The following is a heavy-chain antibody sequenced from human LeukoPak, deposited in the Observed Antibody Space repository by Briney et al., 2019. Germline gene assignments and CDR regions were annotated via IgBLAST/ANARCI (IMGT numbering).Heavy chain of an antibody. Sequence: SETLSLTCTVSGGSMTGSDWSWSRQPPAKGLDLIGYIHHSGNADYNAHYHPSIKRRVTISLDTSSRRSSLKFSSVTAAATAVYYCARVGLFLFDYWSPGTLVTVSS. CDR1: GGSMTGSD. CDR2: IHHSGNA. CDR3: ARVGLFLFDY. J-gene: IGHJ4*02. V-gene: IGHV4-59*12. D-gene: IGHD3-22*01.